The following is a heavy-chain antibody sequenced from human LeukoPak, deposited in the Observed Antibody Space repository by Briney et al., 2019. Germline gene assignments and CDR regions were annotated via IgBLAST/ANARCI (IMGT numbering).Heavy chain of an antibody. J-gene: IGHJ6*02. V-gene: IGHV3-23*01. CDR1: GFTFSSYA. CDR3: AKGSAPYYYYGMDV. CDR2: ISGSGRST. Sequence: GGSLTLFCAASGFTFSSYAMSWLRQAPGKGLEWVSAISGSGRSTYYADSVKGRFTISRDNSKNTLYLQINSLRAEDTAVYYCAKGSAPYYYYGMDVWGQGTTVTVSS.